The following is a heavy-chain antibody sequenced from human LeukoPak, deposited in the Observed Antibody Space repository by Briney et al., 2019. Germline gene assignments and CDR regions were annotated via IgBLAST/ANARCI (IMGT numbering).Heavy chain of an antibody. CDR3: ARVPYYYYYYGMDV. CDR2: INHSGST. V-gene: IGHV4-34*01. CDR1: GGSFSGYY. J-gene: IGHJ6*02. Sequence: SETLSLTCAVYGGSFSGYYWSWIRQPPGKGLEWIGEINHSGSTNYNPSLKSRATISVDTSKNQFSLKLSSVTAADTAVYYCARVPYYYYYYGMDVWGQGTTVTVSS.